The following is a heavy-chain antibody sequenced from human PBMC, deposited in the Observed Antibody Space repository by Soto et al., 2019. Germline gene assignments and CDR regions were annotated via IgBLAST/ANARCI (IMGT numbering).Heavy chain of an antibody. V-gene: IGHV3-30-3*01. CDR1: GFTFSSYA. CDR3: ARDKEGYYHISGYYPYYFDY. Sequence: PGGSLRLSCAASGFTFSSYAMHWVRRAPGKGLKWVSIISYDGSNKHYADSVKGRFTISRDNSKNTLYLQMNSLRAEDTAVYFCARDKEGYYHISGYYPYYFDYWGQGTLVTVSS. J-gene: IGHJ4*02. CDR2: ISYDGSNK. D-gene: IGHD3-22*01.